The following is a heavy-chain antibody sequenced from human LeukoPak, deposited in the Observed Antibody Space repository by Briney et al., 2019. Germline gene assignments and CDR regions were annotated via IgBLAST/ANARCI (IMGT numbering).Heavy chain of an antibody. J-gene: IGHJ4*02. Sequence: PSETLSLTCTVSGGSISAYYWSWIRQPPGKGLEWIGYIHYSGTTNYYPTLKSRVTIALDTSKNQFSLKLNSVTAADTAVYYCARFGTSSSRFFDQWGQGTLVTVSS. V-gene: IGHV4-59*01. CDR2: IHYSGTT. CDR1: GGSISAYY. D-gene: IGHD6-6*01. CDR3: ARFGTSSSRFFDQ.